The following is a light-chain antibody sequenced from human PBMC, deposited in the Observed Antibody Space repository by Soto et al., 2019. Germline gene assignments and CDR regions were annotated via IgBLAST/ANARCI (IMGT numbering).Light chain of an antibody. Sequence: EIVMTQSPATLSVSPGERATLSCRASQSVSSNLAWYQQRPGQAPRLLIYGASTRATGIPARFSGSGSATDFTLTISSLLSEDFALYYCQQYNNWPPWTFGQGTRVEIK. J-gene: IGKJ1*01. V-gene: IGKV3-15*01. CDR1: QSVSSN. CDR3: QQYNNWPPWT. CDR2: GAS.